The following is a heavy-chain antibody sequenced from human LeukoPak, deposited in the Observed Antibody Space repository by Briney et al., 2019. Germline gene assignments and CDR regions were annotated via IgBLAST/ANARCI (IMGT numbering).Heavy chain of an antibody. CDR3: AKGDYGDYVAAFDI. J-gene: IGHJ3*02. D-gene: IGHD4-17*01. CDR2: ISYDGSNK. CDR1: GFTFSSYG. Sequence: GGSLRLSCAASGFTFSSYGMHWVRQAPGKGLEWVAVISYDGSNKYYADSVKGRFTISRDNSKNTLYLQMNSLRAEDTAVYYCAKGDYGDYVAAFDIWGQGTMVTVSS. V-gene: IGHV3-30*18.